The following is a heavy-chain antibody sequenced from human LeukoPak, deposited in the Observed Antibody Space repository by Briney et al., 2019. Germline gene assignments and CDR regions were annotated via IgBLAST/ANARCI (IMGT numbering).Heavy chain of an antibody. CDR2: IIPIFGTA. CDR3: ARGYDSIGGAFDY. Sequence: SVKVSCKASGGTFSSYAISWVRQAPGQGLEWMGGIIPIFGTANYAQKFQGRVTITADESTSTAYMELSSLRSEDTAVYYCARGYDSIGGAFDYWGQGTLVTVSS. J-gene: IGHJ4*02. CDR1: GGTFSSYA. V-gene: IGHV1-69*13. D-gene: IGHD3-22*01.